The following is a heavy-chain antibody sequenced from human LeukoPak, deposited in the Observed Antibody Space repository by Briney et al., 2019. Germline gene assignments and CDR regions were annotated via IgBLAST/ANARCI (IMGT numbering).Heavy chain of an antibody. CDR2: TEPDGSAE. Sequence: GGSLRLSCAASGFSFRNYWMGWVRQAPGKGLEWVANTEPDGSAEYYADSVRGRFTASRDNANNLLYLQMNRLRAEDTAVYYCARDGGLHTNFDYWGQGTLLTVSS. D-gene: IGHD2-15*01. CDR3: ARDGGLHTNFDY. V-gene: IGHV3-7*01. J-gene: IGHJ4*02. CDR1: GFSFRNYW.